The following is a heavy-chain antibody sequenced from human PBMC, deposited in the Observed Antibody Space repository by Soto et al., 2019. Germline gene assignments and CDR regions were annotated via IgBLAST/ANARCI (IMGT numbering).Heavy chain of an antibody. D-gene: IGHD2-2*01. CDR2: ISSSSYI. J-gene: IGHJ5*02. CDR1: GFTFSSYS. Sequence: GGSLRLSCAASGFTFSSYSMNWVRQAPGKGLEWVSSISSSSYIYYADSVKGRFTISRDNAKNSLYLQMNSLRAEDTAVYYCASFVVVPAAINWFDPWGQGTLVTVSS. V-gene: IGHV3-21*01. CDR3: ASFVVVPAAINWFDP.